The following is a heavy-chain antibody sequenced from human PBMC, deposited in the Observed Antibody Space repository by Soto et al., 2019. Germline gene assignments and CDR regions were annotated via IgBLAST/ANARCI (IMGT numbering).Heavy chain of an antibody. D-gene: IGHD6-13*01. CDR2: ISYDGSNK. V-gene: IGHV3-30-3*01. CDR3: ARGGIAAAGHLDY. Sequence: QVQLVESGGGVVQPGRSLRLSCAASGFTFSSYAMHWVRQAPGKGLEWVAVISYDGSNKYYADSVKGRFTISRDNSKNTLYLQMNSLRAEDTAVYYCARGGIAAAGHLDYWGQGTLVTVSS. J-gene: IGHJ4*02. CDR1: GFTFSSYA.